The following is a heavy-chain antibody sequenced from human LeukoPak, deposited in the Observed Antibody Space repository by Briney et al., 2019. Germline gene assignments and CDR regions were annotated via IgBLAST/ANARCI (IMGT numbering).Heavy chain of an antibody. Sequence: GASVKVSCKASGYTFTDYYMHWVRQAPGQGLEWMGWINPNSGGTNYAQKFQGRVTMTRDTSISTAYMELSRLRSDDTAVYYCARERRAVAGPDFDYWGQGTLVTVSS. D-gene: IGHD6-19*01. CDR3: ARERRAVAGPDFDY. V-gene: IGHV1-2*02. CDR2: INPNSGGT. J-gene: IGHJ4*02. CDR1: GYTFTDYY.